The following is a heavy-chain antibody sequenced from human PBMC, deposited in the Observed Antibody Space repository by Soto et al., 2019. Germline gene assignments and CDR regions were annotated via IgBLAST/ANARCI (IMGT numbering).Heavy chain of an antibody. D-gene: IGHD2-21*01. CDR3: GRVVEGATRHTDFDS. CDR1: GVSIHNSHSF. CDR2: VYYSGGA. J-gene: IGHJ5*01. V-gene: IGHV4-39*01. Sequence: SETLSLTCAVSGVSIHNSHSFWGWIRQPPGKGLEFVANVYYSGGAHYNPSFKSRVTISVDTATNQVSLRMSSVTAADTAVYFCGRVVEGATRHTDFDSWGQGTLVTVSS.